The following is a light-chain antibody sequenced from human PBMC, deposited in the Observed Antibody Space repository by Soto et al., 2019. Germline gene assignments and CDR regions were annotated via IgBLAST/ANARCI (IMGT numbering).Light chain of an antibody. CDR2: GAS. Sequence: EIVLTQSPGTLSLSPGERATLSCRASQSVTSSYLAWYQQKPGQAPRLLIYGASSRATGIPDRFSGSGSGTDFTLTISRLEPEDCAVYYCQQYESSPTFGQGTKLEIK. CDR1: QSVTSSY. V-gene: IGKV3-20*01. J-gene: IGKJ2*01. CDR3: QQYESSPT.